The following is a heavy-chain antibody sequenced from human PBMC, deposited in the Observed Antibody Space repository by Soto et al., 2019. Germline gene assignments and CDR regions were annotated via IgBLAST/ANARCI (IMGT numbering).Heavy chain of an antibody. CDR2: ISGYNGNT. V-gene: IGHV1-18*01. CDR3: AREGPAPYYYYCMDV. Sequence: QVQLVQSRGEVKKPGASVKVACKTSGYCFTTYGISWVRQAPGQGLEWMGWISGYNGNTNYAQKLQGRVTMTTDTSTSTAYMELRSLRSDDTAVYYCAREGPAPYYYYCMDVWGQGSTVTVSS. J-gene: IGHJ6*02. CDR1: GYCFTTYG.